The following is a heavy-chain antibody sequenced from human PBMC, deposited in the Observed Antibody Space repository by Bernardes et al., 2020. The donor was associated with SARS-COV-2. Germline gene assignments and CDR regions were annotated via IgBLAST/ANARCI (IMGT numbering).Heavy chain of an antibody. V-gene: IGHV5-51*01. J-gene: IGHJ4*02. CDR1: GYNFNPQW. CDR2: IYPGDSET. D-gene: IGHD6-19*01. CDR3: ATSPILSGWPFDH. Sequence: GESLKISCGGSGYNFNPQWVAWVRPVAGKGLEYMGIIYPGDSETKYGPSFQGRVTISADKSINTVYLQWNRLEASDTAMYYCATSPILSGWPFDHWGQGTLITVSS.